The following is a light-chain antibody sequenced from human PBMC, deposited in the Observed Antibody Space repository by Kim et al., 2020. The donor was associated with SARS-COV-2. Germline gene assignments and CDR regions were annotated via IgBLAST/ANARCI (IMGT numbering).Light chain of an antibody. CDR1: QDISNS. CDR2: AAS. Sequence: ASVGDRVTITCRASQDISNSLAWFQLKPAKAPTLLLYAASALQPGVPSRFSGSGSGTDFSLTVTSLQPEDVATYYCQKCDSAPWTFGQGTKVDIK. CDR3: QKCDSAPWT. V-gene: IGKV1-27*01. J-gene: IGKJ1*01.